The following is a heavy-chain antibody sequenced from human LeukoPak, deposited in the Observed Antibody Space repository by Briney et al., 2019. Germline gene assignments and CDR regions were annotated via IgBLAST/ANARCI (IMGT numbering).Heavy chain of an antibody. CDR2: IWYDGSNK. CDR1: GFTFSSYG. Sequence: PGGSLRLSCAASGFTFSSYGMHWVRQALGKGLEWVAVIWYDGSNKYYADSVKGRFTISRDNSKNTLYLQMNSLRAEDTAVYYCARDRGYCTNGVCYTGDWFDPWGQGTLVTVSS. J-gene: IGHJ5*02. CDR3: ARDRGYCTNGVCYTGDWFDP. V-gene: IGHV3-33*01. D-gene: IGHD2-8*01.